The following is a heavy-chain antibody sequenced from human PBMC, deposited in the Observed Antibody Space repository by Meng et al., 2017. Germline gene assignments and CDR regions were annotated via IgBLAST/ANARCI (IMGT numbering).Heavy chain of an antibody. D-gene: IGHD2-2*02. V-gene: IGHV3-33*01. CDR3: ARELYLAEFDP. J-gene: IGHJ5*02. CDR2: IWYDGSNK. Sequence: QVQLVGSGGGVVQPGRSLRLSCAASGFTFSSYGMHWVRQAPGKGLEWVAVIWYDGSNKYYADSVKGRFTISRDNSKNTLYLQMNSLRAEDTAVYYCARELYLAEFDPWGQGTLVTVSS. CDR1: GFTFSSYG.